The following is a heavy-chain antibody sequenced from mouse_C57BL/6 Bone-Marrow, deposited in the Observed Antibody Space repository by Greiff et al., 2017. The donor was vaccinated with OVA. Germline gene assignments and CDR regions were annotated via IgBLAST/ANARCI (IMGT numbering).Heavy chain of an antibody. D-gene: IGHD1-1*01. J-gene: IGHJ3*01. CDR3: ARGNYGSSFPPEFAY. V-gene: IGHV1-81*01. CDR1: GYTFTSYG. CDR2: IYPRSGNT. Sequence: QVHVKQSGAELARPGASVKLSCKASGYTFTSYGISWVKQRTGQGLEWIGEIYPRSGNTYYNEKFKGKATLTADKSSSTAYMELRSLTSEDSAVYFCARGNYGSSFPPEFAYWGQGTLVTVSA.